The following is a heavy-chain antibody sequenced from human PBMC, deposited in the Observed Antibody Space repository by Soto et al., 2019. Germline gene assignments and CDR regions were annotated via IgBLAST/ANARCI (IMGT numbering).Heavy chain of an antibody. J-gene: IGHJ5*02. CDR2: ISGSGGDT. CDR1: GFTFSDYA. Sequence: EVQLLESGGGLVQPGGSLRLSCAASGFTFSDYAMNWVRQAPGKGLEWVSGISGSGGDTYYADSVNGRFTISRDNSKNTLYLQMSSLRADDTAVYLGAKGGCSGVSGGGFDPWGQGPLVTVSS. V-gene: IGHV3-23*01. D-gene: IGHD2-15*01. CDR3: AKGGCSGVSGGGFDP.